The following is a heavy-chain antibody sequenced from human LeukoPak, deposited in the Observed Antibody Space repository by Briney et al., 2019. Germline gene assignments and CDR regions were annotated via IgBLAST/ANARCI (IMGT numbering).Heavy chain of an antibody. CDR3: ARDSRKTIGY. CDR1: GYTFSNSG. J-gene: IGHJ4*02. V-gene: IGHV1-18*01. D-gene: IGHD1/OR15-1a*01. Sequence: ASVKVSCKASGYTFSNSGITWVRQAPGHGLEWMGWVSTNNININYAHKIQGRVTMTADTSTNTAYMELRALRSDDTAVYYCARDSRKTIGYWGQGTLVTVSS. CDR2: VSTNNINI.